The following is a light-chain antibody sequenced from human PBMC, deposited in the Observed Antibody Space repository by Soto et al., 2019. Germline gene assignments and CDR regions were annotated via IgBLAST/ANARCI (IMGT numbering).Light chain of an antibody. V-gene: IGKV3-20*01. CDR3: KQYASSPVYT. J-gene: IGKJ2*01. Sequence: EIVLTQSPGTLSLSPGERATLSCRASQSVSSSYLAWYQQKPGQALRLLIYGASSRATGIPDRFSGSGSGTDFTLTISRLEPEDFAVYYCKQYASSPVYTFGQGTKLEIK. CDR2: GAS. CDR1: QSVSSSY.